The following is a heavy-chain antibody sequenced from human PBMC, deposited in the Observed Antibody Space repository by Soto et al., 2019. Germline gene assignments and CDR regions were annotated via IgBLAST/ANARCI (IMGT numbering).Heavy chain of an antibody. CDR3: ARQSGGYYYDGMDV. CDR2: IYYSGTT. J-gene: IGHJ6*02. V-gene: IGHV4-59*08. D-gene: IGHD1-26*01. Sequence: SETLSLTCTVSCGSIIDYYWSWIRQPPGKGLEWIGYIYYSGTTDYSPSLKSRVTISVDTSKNQFSLKLSSVTAADSAIYYCARQSGGYYYDGMDVWGQGTTVT. CDR1: CGSIIDYY.